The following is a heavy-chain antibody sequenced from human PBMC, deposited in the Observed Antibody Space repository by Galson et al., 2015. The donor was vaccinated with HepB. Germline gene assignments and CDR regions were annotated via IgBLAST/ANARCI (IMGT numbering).Heavy chain of an antibody. Sequence: QSGAEVKKPGESLRISCKGSGYSFTSYWISWVRQMPGKGLEWMGRIDPSDSYTNYSPSFQGHVTISADKSISTAYLQWSSLKASDTAMYYCERSQPGRDYYGSSVYYLPGGQGSLVTVSS. V-gene: IGHV5-10-1*01. CDR3: ERSQPGRDYYGSSVYYLP. J-gene: IGHJ5*02. CDR2: IDPSDSYT. CDR1: GYSFTSYW. D-gene: IGHD3-22*01.